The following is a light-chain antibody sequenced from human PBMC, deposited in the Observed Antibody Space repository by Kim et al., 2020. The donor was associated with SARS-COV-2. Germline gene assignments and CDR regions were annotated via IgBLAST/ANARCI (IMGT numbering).Light chain of an antibody. Sequence: EIVLTQPPGTLSLSPGERATLSCRASQSVSSSYLAWYQQKPGQAPRLLIYGASSRATGIPDRFSGSGSGTDFTLTISRLEPEDFAVYYCQQYGSSPPVYTFGQGTKLEIK. J-gene: IGKJ2*01. CDR3: QQYGSSPPVYT. CDR1: QSVSSSY. CDR2: GAS. V-gene: IGKV3-20*01.